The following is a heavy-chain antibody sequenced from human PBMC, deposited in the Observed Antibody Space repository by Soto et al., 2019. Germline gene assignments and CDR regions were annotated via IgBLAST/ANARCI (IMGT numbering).Heavy chain of an antibody. V-gene: IGHV4-30-4*08. CDR3: AREDDGGDRDYYGLDV. D-gene: IGHD2-21*02. J-gene: IGHJ6*02. CDR1: GGTISGDDYH. CDR2: VFHSGSV. Sequence: PSETLSLTSTVSGGTISGDDYHWTWIRQSPGKGLEWIGYVFHSGSVLYNPSLKSRLNISVDTSKNQFSLRLSSVTAADTAVYFCAREDDGGDRDYYGLDVWGQGTTVTVSS.